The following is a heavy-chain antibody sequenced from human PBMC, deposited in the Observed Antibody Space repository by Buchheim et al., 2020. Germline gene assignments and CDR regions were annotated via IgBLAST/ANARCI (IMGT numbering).Heavy chain of an antibody. V-gene: IGHV3-48*03. CDR1: GFTLSNYE. D-gene: IGHD2-8*02. CDR2: INYNGDTI. Sequence: EVQLVESGGGLVQPGGSLRLSCAASGFTLSNYEMSWVRQAPGKGLEWVSYINYNGDTIHYADSVKGRFMISSENAKNSLYLQMNNLRAEDTAVYYCVREDDGTGEYYGIFDYWGQGTL. CDR3: VREDDGTGEYYGIFDY. J-gene: IGHJ4*02.